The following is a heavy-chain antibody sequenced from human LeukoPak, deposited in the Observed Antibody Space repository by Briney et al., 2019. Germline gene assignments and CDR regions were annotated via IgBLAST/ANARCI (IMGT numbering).Heavy chain of an antibody. CDR1: GYTFTSYG. CDR3: AISPSIAVAGTMGDY. J-gene: IGHJ4*02. D-gene: IGHD6-19*01. V-gene: IGHV1-18*01. Sequence: ASVKVSCKASGYTFTSYGISWVRQAPGQGLEWMGWISAYNGNTNYAQKPQGRVTMTTDTSTSTAYMELRSLRSDDTAVYYCAISPSIAVAGTMGDYWGQGTLVTVSS. CDR2: ISAYNGNT.